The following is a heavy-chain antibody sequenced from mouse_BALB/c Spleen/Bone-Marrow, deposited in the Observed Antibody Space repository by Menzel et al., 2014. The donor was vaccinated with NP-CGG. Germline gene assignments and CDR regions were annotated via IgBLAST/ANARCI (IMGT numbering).Heavy chain of an antibody. D-gene: IGHD6-1*01. CDR2: IRSKSNNYAT. CDR1: GFTSNTYA. J-gene: IGHJ1*01. V-gene: IGHV10-1*02. Sequence: EVMLVESGGGLVQPKGSLKLSCAASGFTSNTYAMNWVRQAPGKGLEWVARIRSKSNNYATYYADSVKDRFTISRDDSQSMLYLQMNNLKTEDTAMYYCVTSTYFDVWGAGTTVTVSS. CDR3: VTSTYFDV.